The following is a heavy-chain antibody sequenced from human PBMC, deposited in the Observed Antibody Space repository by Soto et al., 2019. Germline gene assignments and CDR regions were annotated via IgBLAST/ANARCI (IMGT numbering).Heavy chain of an antibody. CDR3: AKDLAARQNYYGMDV. D-gene: IGHD6-6*01. J-gene: IGHJ6*02. CDR1: GLTFSSYA. V-gene: IGHV3-23*01. CDR2: ISGSGGRT. Sequence: GRSLRLSCAASGLTFSSYAMSWVRQAPGKGLEWVSAISGSGGRTYYADSVKGRFTISRDNSKNTLYLQMNSMRADDTALYYCAKDLAARQNYYGMDVWGQGTTVTVSS.